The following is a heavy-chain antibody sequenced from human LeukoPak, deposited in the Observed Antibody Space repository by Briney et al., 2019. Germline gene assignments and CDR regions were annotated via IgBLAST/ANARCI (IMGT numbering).Heavy chain of an antibody. J-gene: IGHJ4*02. CDR3: ASRDPCSGGSCYGLGY. CDR1: GFTFSSYS. V-gene: IGHV3-23*01. D-gene: IGHD2-15*01. Sequence: GGSLRLSCAASGFTFSSYSMTWVRQAPGKGLEWVSFISGNGGTTYYADSVKGRFTISRDNSKNTLYLQMNSLRAEDTAVYYCASRDPCSGGSCYGLGYWGQGTLVTVSS. CDR2: ISGNGGTT.